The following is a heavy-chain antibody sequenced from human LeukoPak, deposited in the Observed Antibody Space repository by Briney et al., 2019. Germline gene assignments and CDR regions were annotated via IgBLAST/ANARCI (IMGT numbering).Heavy chain of an antibody. CDR2: IRSSGSDT. J-gene: IGHJ4*02. CDR3: ATAPTEDGDGSSPGY. CDR1: RFTFRDHF. V-gene: IGHV3-11*04. D-gene: IGHD4-17*01. Sequence: GGSLRLSCAASRFTFRDHFMSWIRQPPGKGLEYVSYIRSSGSDTYYSDSVKGRFTVSRDNPKNSLFLQMHSLRAEDMAVYHCATAPTEDGDGSSPGYWGQGTLITVSS.